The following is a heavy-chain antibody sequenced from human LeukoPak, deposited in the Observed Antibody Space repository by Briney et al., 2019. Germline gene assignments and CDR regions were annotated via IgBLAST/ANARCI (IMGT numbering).Heavy chain of an antibody. Sequence: PSQTLSLTCTVSGGSISSGDYYWSWIRQPPGKGLEWIGYFYYSGSTYYNPSLKSRVTISVDTSKNQFSLKLSSVTAADTAVYYCARDRGYSYGHIGAFDIWGQGTMVTVSS. CDR3: ARDRGYSYGHIGAFDI. CDR2: FYYSGST. J-gene: IGHJ3*02. V-gene: IGHV4-30-4*08. CDR1: GGSISSGDYY. D-gene: IGHD5-18*01.